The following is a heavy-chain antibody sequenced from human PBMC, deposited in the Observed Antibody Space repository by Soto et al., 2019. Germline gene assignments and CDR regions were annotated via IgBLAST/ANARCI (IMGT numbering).Heavy chain of an antibody. CDR1: GFTFGDYA. V-gene: IGHV3-49*03. CDR3: TRVLIEDIVVVVAAKRGAFDI. D-gene: IGHD2-15*01. CDR2: IRSKAYGVTT. J-gene: IGHJ3*02. Sequence: GGSLRLSCTASGFTFGDYAMSWFRQAPGKGLEWVGFIRSKAYGVTTEYAASVKGRFTISRDDSKSIAYLQMNSLKTEDTAVYYCTRVLIEDIVVVVAAKRGAFDIWGQGTMVTVSS.